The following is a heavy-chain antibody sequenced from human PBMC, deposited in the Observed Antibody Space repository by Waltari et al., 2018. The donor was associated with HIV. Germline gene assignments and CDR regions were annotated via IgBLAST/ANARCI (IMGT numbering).Heavy chain of an antibody. CDR1: GFLFPSYV. CDR3: ARDHPGDYYTYHGLDF. CDR2: ISGSGSGT. J-gene: IGHJ6*02. D-gene: IGHD7-27*01. V-gene: IGHV3-23*01. Sequence: EVQLLESGGGLVQPGGSLRLPCPASGFLFPSYVLLWVRQAPGKGVEWEATISGSGSGTYYADSVKGRFIVSRDNSNNMLYLQMDGLRVEDTAVYYCARDHPGDYYTYHGLDFWGQGTTVTVSS.